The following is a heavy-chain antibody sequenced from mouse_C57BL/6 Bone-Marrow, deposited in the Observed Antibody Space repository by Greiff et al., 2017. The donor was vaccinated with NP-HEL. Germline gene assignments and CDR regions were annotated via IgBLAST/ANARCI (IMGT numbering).Heavy chain of an antibody. J-gene: IGHJ2*01. CDR2: IYPGSGST. Sequence: VQLQQPGAELVKPGASVKMSCKASGYTFTSYWITWVKQRPGQGLEWIGDIYPGSGSTNYNEKFKSKATLTVDTSSSTAYMKLNSLTSEDSAVYYCARRRLITTVVAGGFDYWGQGTTLTVSS. D-gene: IGHD1-1*01. V-gene: IGHV1-55*01. CDR3: ARRRLITTVVAGGFDY. CDR1: GYTFTSYW.